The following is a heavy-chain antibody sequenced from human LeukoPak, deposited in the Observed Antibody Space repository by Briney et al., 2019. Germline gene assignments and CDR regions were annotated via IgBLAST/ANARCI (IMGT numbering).Heavy chain of an antibody. CDR2: INPDGRDT. CDR1: GFTFSSYA. Sequence: GGSLRLSCAASGFTFSSYAMNWVRQAPGKGLEWVAHINPDGRDTYYVDSVKGRFTISRDNAQNSMYLQMNSLRVEDTAVYYCATWGDTTAEYFQRWGQGTLVTVSS. D-gene: IGHD2-21*02. V-gene: IGHV3-7*01. CDR3: ATWGDTTAEYFQR. J-gene: IGHJ1*01.